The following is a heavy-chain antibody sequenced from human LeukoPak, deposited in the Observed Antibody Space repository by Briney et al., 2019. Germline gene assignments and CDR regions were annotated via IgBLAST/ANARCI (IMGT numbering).Heavy chain of an antibody. CDR1: GCTFSSYA. V-gene: IGHV3-30*01. J-gene: IGHJ4*02. Sequence: GGSLRLSCAASGCTFSSYAMHWVRQAPGKGLEWVAVISYGGSNKYYADSVKGRFTISKDNSKNTLYLQMNSLTAEDTAVYYCARDRRKTWNYFDYWGQGTLVTVSS. CDR3: ARDRRKTWNYFDY. CDR2: ISYGGSNK.